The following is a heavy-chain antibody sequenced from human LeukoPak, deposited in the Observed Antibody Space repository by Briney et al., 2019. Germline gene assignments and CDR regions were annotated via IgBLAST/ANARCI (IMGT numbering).Heavy chain of an antibody. J-gene: IGHJ5*02. CDR3: ARGLTIKHRFDP. CDR1: GFTFSSYS. Sequence: GGSLRLSCAASGFTFSSYSMHWVRQAPGKGLEWVSSISSSSSYIYYADSVKGRFTISRDNAKNSLFLQMNSLRAEDTAVYYCARGLTIKHRFDPWGQGTLVTVSS. V-gene: IGHV3-21*01. CDR2: ISSSSSYI. D-gene: IGHD3-10*01.